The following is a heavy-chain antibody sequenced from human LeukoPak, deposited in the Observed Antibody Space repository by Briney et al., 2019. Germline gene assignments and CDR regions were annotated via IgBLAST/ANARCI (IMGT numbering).Heavy chain of an antibody. CDR1: GGSFGGYY. CDR3: ARLGGYSYGYPRYYYYYMDV. D-gene: IGHD5-18*01. CDR2: INHSGST. V-gene: IGHV4-34*01. J-gene: IGHJ6*03. Sequence: SETLSLTCAVYGGSFGGYYWSWIRQPPGKGLEWIGEINHSGSTNYNPSLKSRVTISVDTSKNQFSLKLSSVTAADTAVYYCARLGGYSYGYPRYYYYYMDVWGKGTTVTVSS.